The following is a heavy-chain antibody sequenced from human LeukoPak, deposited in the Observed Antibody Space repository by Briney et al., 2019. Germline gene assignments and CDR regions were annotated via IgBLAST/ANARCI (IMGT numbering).Heavy chain of an antibody. Sequence: GASVKVSCAASGYTFTGYYMHWVRQAPGQGLEWIGWINPNSGGTNYAQKVQGRVTMTWDTSISTAYMEMSSLRADDTAVYYCTSDTYYYDSTGLGHWFDPWGQGTLVTVSS. CDR2: INPNSGGT. CDR3: TSDTYYYDSTGLGHWFDP. J-gene: IGHJ5*02. V-gene: IGHV1-2*02. D-gene: IGHD3-22*01. CDR1: GYTFTGYY.